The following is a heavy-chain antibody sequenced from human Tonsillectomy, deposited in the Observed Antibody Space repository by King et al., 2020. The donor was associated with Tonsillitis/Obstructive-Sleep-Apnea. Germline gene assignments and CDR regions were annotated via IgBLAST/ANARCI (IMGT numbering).Heavy chain of an antibody. V-gene: IGHV4-34*01. Sequence: VQLQQWGAGLLKPSETLSLTCAVYGGSFSGYYWSWIRQPPGKGLEWIGEINHSGSTNYNPSLKSRVTISVDTSKNQFSLKLSSVTAADTAVYYCAREPVVVPAGFFWFHPLGQGTLVTVPS. CDR3: AREPVVVPAGFFWFHP. J-gene: IGHJ5*02. D-gene: IGHD2-2*01. CDR2: INHSGST. CDR1: GGSFSGYY.